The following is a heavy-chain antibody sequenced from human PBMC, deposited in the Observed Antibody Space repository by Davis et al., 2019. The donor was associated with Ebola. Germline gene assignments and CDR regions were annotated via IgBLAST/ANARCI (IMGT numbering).Heavy chain of an antibody. CDR2: ISSSSSYI. J-gene: IGHJ4*02. CDR1: GFTFSSYS. Sequence: GESLKISCAASGFTFSSYSMNWVRQAPGKGLEWVSYISSSSSYIYYADSVKGRFTISRDNAKNSLYLQMNSLRAEDTAVYYCARDTYYYDSSGYYYWGQGTLVTVSS. D-gene: IGHD3-22*01. V-gene: IGHV3-21*05. CDR3: ARDTYYYDSSGYYY.